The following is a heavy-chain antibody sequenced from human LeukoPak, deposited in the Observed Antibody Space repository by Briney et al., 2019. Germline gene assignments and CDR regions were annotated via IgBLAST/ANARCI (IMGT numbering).Heavy chain of an antibody. V-gene: IGHV3-9*01. D-gene: IGHD3-10*01. CDR3: AKEENYYGSGSYYNVFDY. Sequence: GGSLRLSCAASGFTFDDYAMHWVRQAPGKGLVWVSGISWNSGSIGYADSVKGRFTISRDNAKNSLYLQMNSLRAEDTALYYCAKEENYYGSGSYYNVFDYWGQGTLVTVSS. J-gene: IGHJ4*02. CDR1: GFTFDDYA. CDR2: ISWNSGSI.